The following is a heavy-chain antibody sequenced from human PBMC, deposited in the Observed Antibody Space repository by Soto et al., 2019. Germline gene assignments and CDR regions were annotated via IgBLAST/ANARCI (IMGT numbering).Heavy chain of an antibody. CDR3: ARCSSSGLYYYFGMDV. J-gene: IGHJ6*02. D-gene: IGHD6-13*01. V-gene: IGHV4-4*02. CDR2: IYHTGIT. CDR1: GFSIINNNW. Sequence: PSETLSITCAVSGFSIINNNWWTWVRQPPGKGLEWVGDIYHTGITNYSPSLKSRVTISVDNSKNQFSLRLTSVTAADTAVYYCARCSSSGLYYYFGMDVWGQGTTVTVSS.